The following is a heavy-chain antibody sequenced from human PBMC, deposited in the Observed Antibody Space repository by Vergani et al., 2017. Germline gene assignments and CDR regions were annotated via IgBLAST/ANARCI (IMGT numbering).Heavy chain of an antibody. J-gene: IGHJ5*02. V-gene: IGHV4-59*11. CDR2: IHYSENT. Sequence: QVQLQESGPGLVKSSETLSLTCSVSFDSIRNLYCNWIRQPPWKGLEWIGSIHYSENTNYNPSLKTRVTISVDTSKNQFSLTLTSVTAADTALYYCASDTHSGQRADRWGQGILVTVTS. D-gene: IGHD6-19*01. CDR1: FDSIRNLY. CDR3: ASDTHSGQRADR.